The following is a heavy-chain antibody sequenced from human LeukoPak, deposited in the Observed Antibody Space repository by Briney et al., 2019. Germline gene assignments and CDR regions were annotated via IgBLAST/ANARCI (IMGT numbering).Heavy chain of an antibody. CDR3: AKNNYYDILTGGLFDY. CDR1: GFTFSSYA. V-gene: IGHV3-23*01. CDR2: ISGSGGST. J-gene: IGHJ4*02. Sequence: PGGSLRLSCAASGFTFSSYAMSWVRQAPGKGLEWVSAISGSGGSTYYADSVKGRFTISRYNSKNTLYLQMNSLRAEDTAVYYCAKNNYYDILTGGLFDYWGQGTLVTVSS. D-gene: IGHD3-9*01.